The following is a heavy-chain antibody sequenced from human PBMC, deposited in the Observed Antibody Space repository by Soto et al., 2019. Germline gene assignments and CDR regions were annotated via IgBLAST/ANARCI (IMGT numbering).Heavy chain of an antibody. Sequence: ESGPTLVNPTETLTLTCTVSGFSLSKARMGVSWIRQPPGKALEWLAHIFWNDERSYNTSLKSRLTISRDTSKSQVVLTMTNVEPVDTGTYFCARALREELPIYYFDSWGQGTLVTVSS. J-gene: IGHJ4*02. CDR1: GFSLSKARMG. CDR2: IFWNDER. V-gene: IGHV2-26*01. CDR3: ARALREELPIYYFDS. D-gene: IGHD1-7*01.